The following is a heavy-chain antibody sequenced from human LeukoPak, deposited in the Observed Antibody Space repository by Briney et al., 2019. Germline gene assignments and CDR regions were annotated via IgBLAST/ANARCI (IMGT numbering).Heavy chain of an antibody. Sequence: PSETLSLTCTVSGGSITSSSNYWGWIRQPPGKGLEWIGSMYYSGNTYYNPSLKSRVTISVDTSKNQFSLKLSSVTAADTAVYYCARQTSGSYYGDWFDPWGQGTLVTVSS. CDR1: GGSITSSSNY. CDR2: MYYSGNT. D-gene: IGHD1-26*01. V-gene: IGHV4-39*01. CDR3: ARQTSGSYYGDWFDP. J-gene: IGHJ5*02.